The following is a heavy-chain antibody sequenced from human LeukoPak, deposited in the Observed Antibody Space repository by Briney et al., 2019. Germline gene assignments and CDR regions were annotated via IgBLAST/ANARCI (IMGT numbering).Heavy chain of an antibody. D-gene: IGHD1-14*01. CDR2: ISWNSGSI. CDR3: AKAPTYKYSSAYFGY. CDR1: GFTFDDYA. J-gene: IGHJ4*02. V-gene: IGHV3-9*01. Sequence: GRSLRLSCAASGFTFDDYAMHWVRQAPGKGLEWVSGISWNSGSIGYADSVKVRFTISRDSAKNSLYLQMSSLRAEDTALYYCAKAPTYKYSSAYFGYWGQGTLVTVSS.